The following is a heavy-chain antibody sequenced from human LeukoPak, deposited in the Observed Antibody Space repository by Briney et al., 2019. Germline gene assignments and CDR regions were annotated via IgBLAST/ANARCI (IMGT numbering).Heavy chain of an antibody. V-gene: IGHV4-34*01. D-gene: IGHD3-3*01. J-gene: IGHJ5*02. CDR3: ARVESYYDFWSGLDP. CDR2: INHSGST. CDR1: GGSFSGYY. Sequence: PSETLSLTCAVYGGSFSGYYWSWIRQPPGKGLEWIGEINHSGSTNYNPSLKSRVTISVDKSKNQFSLKLSSVTAADTAVYYCARVESYYDFWSGLDPWGQGTLVTVSS.